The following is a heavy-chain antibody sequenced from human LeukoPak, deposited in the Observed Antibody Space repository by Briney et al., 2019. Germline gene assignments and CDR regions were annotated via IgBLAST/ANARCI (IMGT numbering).Heavy chain of an antibody. CDR3: AKDCGGSGCFDY. CDR2: ISYDGSNK. J-gene: IGHJ4*02. Sequence: GGSLRLSCAASGFTFSSYGMHWVRQAPGKGLEWVAVISYDGSNKYYADSVKGRFTISRDNSKNTLYLQMNSLRAEDTAVYYCAKDCGGSGCFDYWGQGTLVTVSS. CDR1: GFTFSSYG. D-gene: IGHD2-15*01. V-gene: IGHV3-30*18.